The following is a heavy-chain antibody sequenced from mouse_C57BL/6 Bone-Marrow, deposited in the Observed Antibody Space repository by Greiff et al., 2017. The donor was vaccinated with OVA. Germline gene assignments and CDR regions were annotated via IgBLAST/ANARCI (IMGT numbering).Heavy chain of an antibody. V-gene: IGHV5-17*01. J-gene: IGHJ2*01. Sequence: EVQLVESGAGLVKPGGSLKLSCAASGFTFSYYGMHWVRQAPEKGLEWVAYISSGSSTIYYADTVKRRFTITRDNAKNTLFLQLTRLTSEDTAMYYYAGPDYWGQGTTLTVSS. CDR2: ISSGSSTI. CDR3: AGPDY. CDR1: GFTFSYYG.